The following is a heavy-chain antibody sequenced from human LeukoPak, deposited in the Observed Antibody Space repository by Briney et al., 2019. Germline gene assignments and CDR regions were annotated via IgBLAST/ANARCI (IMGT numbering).Heavy chain of an antibody. Sequence: ASVKVSCKASGYTFTVYYMHWVRQAPGQGLEWMGRINPNSGGTNYAQKFQGRVTMTRDTSISTAYMELSRLRSDDTAVYYCATITGTTYYYGMDVWGQGTTVTVSS. V-gene: IGHV1-2*06. D-gene: IGHD1-7*01. J-gene: IGHJ6*02. CDR1: GYTFTVYY. CDR3: ATITGTTYYYGMDV. CDR2: INPNSGGT.